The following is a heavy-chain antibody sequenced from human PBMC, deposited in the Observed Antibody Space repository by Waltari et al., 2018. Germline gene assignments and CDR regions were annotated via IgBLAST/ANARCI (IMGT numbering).Heavy chain of an antibody. CDR3: ATAPYVPGDSSGYYYYFDY. CDR2: FDPEDGET. D-gene: IGHD3-22*01. Sequence: QVQLVQSGAEVKKPGASVKVSCKVSGYTLTELSMHWVRQAPGKGLEWMGGFDPEDGETIYAQKFQGRVTMTEDTSTDTAYMELSSLRSEDTAVYYCATAPYVPGDSSGYYYYFDYWGQGTLVTVSS. J-gene: IGHJ4*02. CDR1: GYTLTELS. V-gene: IGHV1-24*01.